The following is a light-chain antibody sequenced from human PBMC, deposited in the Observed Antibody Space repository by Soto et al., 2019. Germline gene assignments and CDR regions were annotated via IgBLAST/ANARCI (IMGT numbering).Light chain of an antibody. CDR3: QQYNSYRT. CDR1: QSVGHW. CDR2: DAS. Sequence: DIQMTQSPSSLSASVGDRVAITCRASQSVGHWLAWYQQKPGKAPKLLIYDASSLESGVPSRFSGSGSGTEFTLTISSLQPDDFATYYCQQYNSYRTFGQGTKVDI. J-gene: IGKJ1*01. V-gene: IGKV1-5*01.